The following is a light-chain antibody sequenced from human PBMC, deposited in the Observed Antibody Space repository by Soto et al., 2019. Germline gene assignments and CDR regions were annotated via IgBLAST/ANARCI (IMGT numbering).Light chain of an antibody. CDR3: IHAPRTAWR. V-gene: IGKV2-28*01. Sequence: WYLQKPGQSPQLLIYLGSNRASGVPDRFSGSGSGTDFTLKIIRLEAEGVGVYYCIHAPRTAWRFGQGTQVEIK. CDR2: LGS. J-gene: IGKJ1*01.